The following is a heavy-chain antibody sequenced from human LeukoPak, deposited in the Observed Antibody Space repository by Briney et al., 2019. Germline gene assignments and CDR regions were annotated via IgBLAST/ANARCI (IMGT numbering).Heavy chain of an antibody. V-gene: IGHV4-34*01. J-gene: IGHJ6*03. Sequence: SETLSLTCAVYGGSFSGYYWSWIRQPPGKGLEWIGEINHSGSTNYNPSLKSRVTISVDTSKNQFSLKLSSVTAADTAVYYCARRDVWGSYRYYYYYMDVWGKGTTVTISS. CDR3: ARRDVWGSYRYYYYYMDV. D-gene: IGHD3-16*02. CDR2: INHSGST. CDR1: GGSFSGYY.